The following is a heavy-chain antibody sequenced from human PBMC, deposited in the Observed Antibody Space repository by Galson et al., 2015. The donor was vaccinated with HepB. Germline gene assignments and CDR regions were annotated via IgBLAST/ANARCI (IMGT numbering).Heavy chain of an antibody. J-gene: IGHJ5*02. V-gene: IGHV3-21*01. D-gene: IGHD3-3*01. Sequence: SLRLSCAASGFTFSSYSMNWVRQAPGKGLEWVSSISSSSSYIYYADSVKGRFTISRDNAKNSLYLQMNSLRAEDTAVYYCARDTGLPYDFWSGPLWFDPWGQGTLVTVSS. CDR2: ISSSSSYI. CDR1: GFTFSSYS. CDR3: ARDTGLPYDFWSGPLWFDP.